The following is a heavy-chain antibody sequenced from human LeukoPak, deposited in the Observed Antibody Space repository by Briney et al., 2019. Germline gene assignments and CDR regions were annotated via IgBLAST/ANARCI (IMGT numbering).Heavy chain of an antibody. J-gene: IGHJ5*02. CDR2: ISAYNGNT. CDR3: ARGKSRHVVVVAANNWFDP. V-gene: IGHV1-18*01. CDR1: GYTFTSYG. D-gene: IGHD2-15*01. Sequence: ASVKVSCKTSGYTFTSYGISWVRQAPGQGLEWMGWISAYNGNTNYAQKLQGRVTMTTDTSTSTAYMELRSLRSDDTAVYYCARGKSRHVVVVAANNWFDPWGQGTLVTVSS.